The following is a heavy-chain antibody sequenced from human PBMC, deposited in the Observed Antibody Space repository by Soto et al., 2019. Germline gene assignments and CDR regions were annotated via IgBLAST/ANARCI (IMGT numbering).Heavy chain of an antibody. CDR3: ARDRYCSSTSCYAFDI. J-gene: IGHJ3*02. CDR1: GFTVSSNY. D-gene: IGHD2-2*01. CDR2: IYSGGST. Sequence: GGSLRLSCAASGFTVSSNYMSWVRQAPGKGLEWVSVIYSGGSTYYADSVKGRFTISRHNSKNTLYLQMNSLRDEDTAVYYCARDRYCSSTSCYAFDIWGQGTMVTVSS. V-gene: IGHV3-53*04.